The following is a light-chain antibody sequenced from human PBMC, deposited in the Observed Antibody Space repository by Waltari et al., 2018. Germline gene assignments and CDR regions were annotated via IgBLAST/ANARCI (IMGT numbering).Light chain of an antibody. J-gene: IGLJ2*01. CDR3: AAWDDSLNGHII. CDR2: SDN. Sequence: QSVLTQPPSASGTPGQRVTISCSGSSSNIGSHTVNWYQQLPGTAPKLLIYSDNRRPPGVPDRFSGSKSGTSASLAISGLQSGDETDYYCAAWDDSLNGHIIFGGGTKLTVL. V-gene: IGLV1-44*01. CDR1: SSNIGSHT.